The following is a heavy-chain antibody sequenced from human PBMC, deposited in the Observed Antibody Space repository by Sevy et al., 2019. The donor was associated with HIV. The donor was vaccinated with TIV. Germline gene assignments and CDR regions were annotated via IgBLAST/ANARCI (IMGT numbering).Heavy chain of an antibody. CDR1: GGSISSLNYY. CDR3: ARANAYLTSDAFDI. CDR2: ISYSGRT. D-gene: IGHD1-26*01. V-gene: IGHV4-31*03. J-gene: IGHJ3*02. Sequence: SETLSLTCTVSGGSISSLNYYWSWIRQHPGKGLEWIGYISYSGRTNDNPSLKSRITISIDTSKNQFSLGLSSVTAADTAVYYCARANAYLTSDAFDIWGQGTMVTVSS.